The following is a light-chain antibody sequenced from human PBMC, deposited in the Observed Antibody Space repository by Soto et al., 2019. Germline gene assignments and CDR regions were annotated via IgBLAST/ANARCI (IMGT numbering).Light chain of an antibody. CDR2: DAS. CDR3: QQYNNWPWT. V-gene: IGKV3-15*01. CDR1: QSVRSK. Sequence: EIVMTQSPGTLSVSPGERVTLSWRASQSVRSKLVWYQRKPGQSPRLLISDASTRATGMPGRFSGSGSGTEFTLTISSLQSEDFAIYYCQQYNNWPWTFGQGTKVDIK. J-gene: IGKJ1*01.